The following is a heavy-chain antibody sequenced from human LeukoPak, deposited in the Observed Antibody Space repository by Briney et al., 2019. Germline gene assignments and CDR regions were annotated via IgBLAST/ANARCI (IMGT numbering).Heavy chain of an antibody. D-gene: IGHD3-10*01. Sequence: SETLSLTCTVSGGSITTYYGTWIRQSPGKGLEWIGYIYYSGSTTYNPSLKSRVTISVDTSKNQFSLKLSSVTAADTAVYYCARHAFQRMVRGVIIRAGFDYWGQGTLVTVSS. V-gene: IGHV4-59*08. CDR3: ARHAFQRMVRGVIIRAGFDY. CDR2: IYYSGST. CDR1: GGSITTYY. J-gene: IGHJ4*02.